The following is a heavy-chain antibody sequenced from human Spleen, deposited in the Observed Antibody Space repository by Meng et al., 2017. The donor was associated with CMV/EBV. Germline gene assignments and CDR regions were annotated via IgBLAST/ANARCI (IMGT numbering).Heavy chain of an antibody. CDR1: GFTFSSYS. D-gene: IGHD7-27*01. V-gene: IGHV3-48*04. CDR2: ISSSSTI. CDR3: TRTTSTGTTGDRTYGMDV. J-gene: IGHJ6*02. Sequence: GESLKISCAASGFTFSSYSMNWVRQAPGKGLEWVSYISSSSTIYYADSVQGRFTISRDNAKSSLYLQMNSLRADDTAVYYCTRTTSTGTTGDRTYGMDVWGQGTTVTVSS.